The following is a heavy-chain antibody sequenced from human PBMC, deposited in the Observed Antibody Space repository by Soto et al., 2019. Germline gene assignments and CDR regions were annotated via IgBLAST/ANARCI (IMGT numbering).Heavy chain of an antibody. CDR2: IYYSGST. J-gene: IGHJ4*02. D-gene: IGHD2-8*01. CDR1: GGSISSSSYY. V-gene: IGHV4-39*01. CDR3: ARLGMVYAIPHFDY. Sequence: SETLSLTCTVSGGSISSSSYYWGWIRQPPGKGLEWIGNIYYSGSTSYNPSLKSRGTISVDTSKNQFSLKLSSVTAADTAVYYCARLGMVYAIPHFDYWGQGTLVTVSS.